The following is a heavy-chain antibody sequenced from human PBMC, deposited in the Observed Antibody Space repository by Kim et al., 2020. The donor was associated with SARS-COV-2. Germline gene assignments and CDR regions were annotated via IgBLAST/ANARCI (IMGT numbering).Heavy chain of an antibody. D-gene: IGHD3-22*01. CDR2: IIPIFGTA. J-gene: IGHJ3*02. CDR3: AREKYYDSSGYSSMGAFDI. CDR1: GGTFSSYA. V-gene: IGHV1-69*13. Sequence: SVKVSCKASGGTFSSYAISWVRQAPGQGLEWMGGIIPIFGTANYAQKFQGRVTITADESTSTAYMELSSLRSEDTAVYYCAREKYYDSSGYSSMGAFDIWGQGTMVTVSS.